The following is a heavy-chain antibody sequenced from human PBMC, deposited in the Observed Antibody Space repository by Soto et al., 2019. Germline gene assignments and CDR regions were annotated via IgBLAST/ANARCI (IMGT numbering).Heavy chain of an antibody. CDR3: AKDIFYGGNSISVGGMDV. V-gene: IGHV3-43*01. CDR2: ISWDGGST. J-gene: IGHJ6*02. CDR1: GFTFDDYT. Sequence: LRLSCAASGFTFDDYTMHWVRQAPGKGLEWVSLISWDGGSTYYADSVKGRFTISRDNSKNSLYLQMNSLRTEDTALYYCAKDIFYGGNSISVGGMDVWGQGTTVTVSS. D-gene: IGHD4-17*01.